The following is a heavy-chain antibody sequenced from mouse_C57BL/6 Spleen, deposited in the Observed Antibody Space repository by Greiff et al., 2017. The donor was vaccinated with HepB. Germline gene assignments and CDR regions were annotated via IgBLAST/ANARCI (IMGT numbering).Heavy chain of an antibody. D-gene: IGHD2-12*01. CDR1: GSSLTSYG. CDR3: ARHGARRGYYAMDY. CDR2: IWSDGST. Sequence: VQLVESGPGLVAPSQSLSITCTVSGSSLTSYGVHWVRQPPGKGLEWLVVIWSDGSTTYNSALKSRLSISKDNSKSQVFLKMNSLQTDDTAMYYCARHGARRGYYAMDYWGQGTSVTVSS. J-gene: IGHJ4*01. V-gene: IGHV2-6-1*01.